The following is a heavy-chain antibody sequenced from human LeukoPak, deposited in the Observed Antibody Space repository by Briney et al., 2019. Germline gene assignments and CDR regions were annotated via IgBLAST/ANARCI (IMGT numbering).Heavy chain of an antibody. V-gene: IGHV4-34*01. CDR1: GGSFSGYY. Sequence: APPSLTFAVYGGSFSGYYWSWIRQPPGKGLEWIGEINHSGSTNYNPSLKSRVTISVDTSKNQFSLKLSSVTAADTAVYYCARAAYSSSHYFDYWGQGTLVTVSS. D-gene: IGHD6-13*01. CDR3: ARAAYSSSHYFDY. J-gene: IGHJ4*02. CDR2: INHSGST.